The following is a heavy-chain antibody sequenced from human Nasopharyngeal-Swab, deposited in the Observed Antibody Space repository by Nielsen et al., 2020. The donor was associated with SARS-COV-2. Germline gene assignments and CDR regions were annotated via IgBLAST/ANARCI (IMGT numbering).Heavy chain of an antibody. Sequence: ASVKVSCKASGYTFTSYGVHWVRQAPGQRLEWMGWINTGNGNTKYSQKFQGRVTITTDTSATTAYMELRSLRSEDTAIYYCAVYSFVHQDAFDIWGQGTSVTVSS. V-gene: IGHV1-3*04. J-gene: IGHJ3*02. CDR1: GYTFTSYG. D-gene: IGHD4-11*01. CDR2: INTGNGNT. CDR3: AVYSFVHQDAFDI.